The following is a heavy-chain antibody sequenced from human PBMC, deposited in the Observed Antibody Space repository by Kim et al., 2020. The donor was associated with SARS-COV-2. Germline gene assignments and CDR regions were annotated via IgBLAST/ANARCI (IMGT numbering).Heavy chain of an antibody. Sequence: GGSLRLSCAASGFNFNTYSMHWVRQAPGKGLEWLAVISYDGSNKHYRDSVKGRFTISRDNSKNTLYLQMNSLSPEDTAVYYCARDRIATTIWYIVGFDYWGQGTLVTVSS. CDR3: ARDRIATTIWYIVGFDY. CDR2: ISYDGSNK. CDR1: GFNFNTYS. D-gene: IGHD2-21*01. V-gene: IGHV3-30*04. J-gene: IGHJ4*02.